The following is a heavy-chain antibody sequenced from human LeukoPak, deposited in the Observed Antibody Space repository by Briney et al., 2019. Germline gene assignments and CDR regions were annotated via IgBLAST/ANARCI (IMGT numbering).Heavy chain of an antibody. D-gene: IGHD2-15*01. Sequence: GGSLRLSCTASGFTFGDYAMSWVRQAPGKGLEWVGVIRSQAYGVTTQYAASVKGGFTISRDDSKSIAYLQMNSLKTEDTAVYHCARPGEGYCSGGSCYFFDYWGQGTLVTVSS. V-gene: IGHV3-49*04. CDR2: IRSQAYGVTT. J-gene: IGHJ4*02. CDR1: GFTFGDYA. CDR3: ARPGEGYCSGGSCYFFDY.